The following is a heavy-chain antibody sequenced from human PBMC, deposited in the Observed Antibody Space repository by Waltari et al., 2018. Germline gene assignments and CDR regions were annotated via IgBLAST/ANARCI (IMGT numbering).Heavy chain of an antibody. CDR3: ARLGY. CDR2: IYHSGST. CDR1: GYSISSGYY. J-gene: IGHJ4*02. V-gene: IGHV4-38-2*01. D-gene: IGHD6-13*01. Sequence: QVQLQESGPGLVKPSETLSLTCAVSGYSISSGYYWGWIRQPPGKGLEWSGSIYHSGSTYYNPSLKSRVTISVDTSKNQFSLKLSSVTAADTAVYYCARLGYWGQGTLVTVSS.